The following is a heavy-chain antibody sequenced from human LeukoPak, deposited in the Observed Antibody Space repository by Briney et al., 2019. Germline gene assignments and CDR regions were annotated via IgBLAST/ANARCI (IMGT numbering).Heavy chain of an antibody. D-gene: IGHD2-2*01. V-gene: IGHV3-74*03. CDR1: GFTFSGHW. CDR3: AKDFVVVPGLVNYFDY. J-gene: IGHJ4*02. CDR2: INEHGTDS. Sequence: GGSLRLSCTASGFTFSGHWIHWVRQAPGMGVGWVSRINEHGTDSMYAETVKGRFTISRDNSKNTLYLQMKSLRAEDTAVYYCAKDFVVVPGLVNYFDYWGQGTLVTVSS.